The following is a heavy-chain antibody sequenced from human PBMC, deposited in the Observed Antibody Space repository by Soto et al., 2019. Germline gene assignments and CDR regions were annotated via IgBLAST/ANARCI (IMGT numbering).Heavy chain of an antibody. CDR3: ARGGRGQLYYYYYGMDV. CDR2: INHSGST. J-gene: IGHJ6*02. V-gene: IGHV4-34*01. Sequence: SETLSLTCAVYGGSFSGYYWSWIRQPPWKGLEWIGEINHSGSTKYNPSLKSRVTISVDTSKNQISLKVSSVTAADTAVYYCARGGRGQLYYYYYGMDVWGQGTTVTVSS. D-gene: IGHD1-1*01. CDR1: GGSFSGYY.